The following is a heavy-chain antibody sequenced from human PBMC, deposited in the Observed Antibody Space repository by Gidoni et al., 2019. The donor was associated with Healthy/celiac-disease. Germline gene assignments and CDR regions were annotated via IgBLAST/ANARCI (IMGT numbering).Heavy chain of an antibody. V-gene: IGHV2-26*01. CDR2: IFSNDEK. CDR3: ARIPYCSSTSCYNGDYYGMDV. D-gene: IGHD2-2*02. J-gene: IGHJ6*02. CDR1: GFSLSNARMG. Sequence: QVTLKESGPVLVKPTETLTLTCTVSGFSLSNARMGVSWIRQPPGKALEWLAHIFSNDEKSYSTSLKSRLTISKDTSKSQVVLTMTNMDPVDTATYYCARIPYCSSTSCYNGDYYGMDVWGQGTTVTVSS.